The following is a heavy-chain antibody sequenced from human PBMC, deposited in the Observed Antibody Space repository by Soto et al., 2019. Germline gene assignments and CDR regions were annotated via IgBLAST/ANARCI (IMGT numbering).Heavy chain of an antibody. CDR2: IIPIFGTA. J-gene: IGHJ3*02. CDR1: GYTCTSYD. V-gene: IGHV1-69*13. D-gene: IGHD4-17*01. CDR3: ARGSIVEAPGDYLDGFDI. Sequence: SSVKVSCKASGYTCTSYDINWVRQATGQGLEWMGGIIPIFGTANYAQKFQGRVTITADESTSTAYMELSSLRSEDTAVYYCARGSIVEAPGDYLDGFDIWGQGTMVPVSS.